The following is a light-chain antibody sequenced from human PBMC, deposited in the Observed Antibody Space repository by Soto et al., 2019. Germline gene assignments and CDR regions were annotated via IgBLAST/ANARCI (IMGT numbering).Light chain of an antibody. CDR3: QQYGDWPPDT. J-gene: IGKJ2*01. V-gene: IGKV3-15*01. CDR2: DAS. Sequence: EIVMTQSPATLSVSPGERATLSCRASQSVSRNLAWYQQKPGQPPRLLIYDASTSATGVPARFGGSGSGTEFTLTISGLQSEDFAVYYCQQYGDWPPDTFGQGTKVDIK. CDR1: QSVSRN.